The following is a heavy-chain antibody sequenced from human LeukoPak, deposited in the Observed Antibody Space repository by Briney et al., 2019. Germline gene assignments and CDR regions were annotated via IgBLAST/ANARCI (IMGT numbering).Heavy chain of an antibody. Sequence: PGRSLRLSCAASGFTFSSYAMHWVRQAPGKGLEWVAVISYDGSNKYYADSVKGRFTISRDNAKNSLYLQMNSLRAEDTAVYYCARVITMIVVVDYWGQGTLVTVSS. CDR1: GFTFSSYA. V-gene: IGHV3-30*04. CDR3: ARVITMIVVVDY. D-gene: IGHD3-22*01. CDR2: ISYDGSNK. J-gene: IGHJ4*02.